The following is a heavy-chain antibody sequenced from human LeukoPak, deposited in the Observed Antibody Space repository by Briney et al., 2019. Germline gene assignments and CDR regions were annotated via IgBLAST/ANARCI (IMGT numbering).Heavy chain of an antibody. D-gene: IGHD2-2*01. V-gene: IGHV4-39*07. Sequence: SETLSLTCTVSGGSISSSGDSWDWIRQSPGKGLEWIGSIYYSGSTYYNPSLKSRVTISVDTSKNQFSLKLSSVTATDTALYYCARGAYGYCSSPSCRHYRFDPWGQGTLVTVSS. J-gene: IGHJ5*02. CDR2: IYYSGST. CDR1: GGSISSSGDS. CDR3: ARGAYGYCSSPSCRHYRFDP.